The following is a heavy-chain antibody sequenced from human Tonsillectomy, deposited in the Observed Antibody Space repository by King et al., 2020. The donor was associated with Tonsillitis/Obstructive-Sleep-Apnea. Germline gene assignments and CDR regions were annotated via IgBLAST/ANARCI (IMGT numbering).Heavy chain of an antibody. J-gene: IGHJ6*03. CDR1: GGSISSYY. D-gene: IGHD2-2*01. Sequence: VQLQESGPGLVKPSETLSLTCTVSGGSISSYYWSWIRQPPGKGLEWIGYIYYSGSTNYNPSLKSRVTISVDTSKNRFSLKLSSVTAADTAVYYCARMADCSSTSCYWGYYYYYMDVWGKGTTVTVSS. V-gene: IGHV4-59*01. CDR2: IYYSGST. CDR3: ARMADCSSTSCYWGYYYYYMDV.